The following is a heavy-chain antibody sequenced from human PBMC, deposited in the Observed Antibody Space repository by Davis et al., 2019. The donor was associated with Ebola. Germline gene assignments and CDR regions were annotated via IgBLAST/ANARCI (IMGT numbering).Heavy chain of an antibody. Sequence: PSETLSLTCTVSGGSISSSSYYWGWIRQPPGKGLEWIGSINYSGSTYYHPSLKSRVTISADTSKNQFSLNLSSVTAADTAVYFCSRFGEGAYWGQGTLVTVSS. D-gene: IGHD2-21*01. J-gene: IGHJ4*02. CDR1: GGSISSSSYY. CDR2: INYSGST. V-gene: IGHV4-39*07. CDR3: SRFGEGAY.